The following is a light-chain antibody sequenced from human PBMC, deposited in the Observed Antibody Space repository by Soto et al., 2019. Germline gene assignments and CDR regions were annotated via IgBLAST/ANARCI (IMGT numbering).Light chain of an antibody. CDR3: QQYNSYWT. J-gene: IGKJ1*01. Sequence: DSQMTQSPSTLSASVGDRVTITCRASQSISSWLAWYQQKPGKAPKLLIYKASSLESGVPSRFSGSGSGTEFTLTIISLQPDDFATYYCQQYNSYWTSGQGTKAEIK. CDR1: QSISSW. CDR2: KAS. V-gene: IGKV1-5*03.